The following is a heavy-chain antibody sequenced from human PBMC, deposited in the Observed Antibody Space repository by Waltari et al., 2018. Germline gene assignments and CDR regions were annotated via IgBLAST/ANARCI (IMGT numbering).Heavy chain of an antibody. Sequence: QVQLQESGPGLVKPSETLSLTCTVSGYSISSGYYWGWIRQPPGKGLEWIGSIYHSGSTYYNPSLKSRVPISVDTSKNQFSLKLSSVTAADTAVYYCARGADSSGYYSYYWGQGTLVTVSS. CDR1: GYSISSGYY. V-gene: IGHV4-38-2*02. D-gene: IGHD3-22*01. J-gene: IGHJ4*02. CDR3: ARGADSSGYYSYY. CDR2: IYHSGST.